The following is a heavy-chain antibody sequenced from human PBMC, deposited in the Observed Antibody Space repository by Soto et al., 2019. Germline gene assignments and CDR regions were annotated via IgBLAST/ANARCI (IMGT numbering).Heavy chain of an antibody. D-gene: IGHD3-22*01. V-gene: IGHV3-23*01. CDR2: ISGSGGST. CDR1: GFTFSSYA. J-gene: IGHJ3*02. Sequence: AGSLRLSCAASGFTFSSYAMSWVRQAPGKGLEWVSAISGSGGSTYYADSVKGRFTISRDNSKNTLYLQMNSLRAEDTAVYYCAKEGVYYYDSSGPQDAFDIWGQGTMVTVSS. CDR3: AKEGVYYYDSSGPQDAFDI.